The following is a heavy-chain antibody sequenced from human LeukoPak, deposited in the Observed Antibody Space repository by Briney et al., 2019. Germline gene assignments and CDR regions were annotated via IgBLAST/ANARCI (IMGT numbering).Heavy chain of an antibody. Sequence: ASVKVSCKASGYTFTSYGISWVRQAPGQGLEWMGWISAYNGNTNYAQKLQGRVTMTTDTSTSTAYMELSSLRSEDTAVYYCARDKLTYYYDSSGYKLDYWGQGTLVTISS. J-gene: IGHJ4*02. V-gene: IGHV1-18*01. D-gene: IGHD3-22*01. CDR1: GYTFTSYG. CDR2: ISAYNGNT. CDR3: ARDKLTYYYDSSGYKLDY.